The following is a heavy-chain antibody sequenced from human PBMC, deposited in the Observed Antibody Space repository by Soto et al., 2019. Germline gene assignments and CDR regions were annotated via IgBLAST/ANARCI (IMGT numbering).Heavy chain of an antibody. CDR1: GASISSYF. Sequence: ETLSLTCTVSGASISSYFWTWIRQPAGKGLDWLGRISTSGTTNYNPSLKSRVTMSVDTSTTNFSLHLRSVTAADTAVYYCAREAGPDRWFDPWGQGTLVTVSS. CDR3: AREAGPDRWFDP. V-gene: IGHV4-4*07. J-gene: IGHJ5*02. D-gene: IGHD6-19*01. CDR2: ISTSGTT.